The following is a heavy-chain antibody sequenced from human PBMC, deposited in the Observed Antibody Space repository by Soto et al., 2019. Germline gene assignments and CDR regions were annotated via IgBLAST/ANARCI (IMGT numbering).Heavy chain of an antibody. V-gene: IGHV1-18*01. Sequence: QVQLVQSRLEVTKPGASVKVSCKASGYSLTTYGISWVRQAPGQGLEWVGWISAYNGNTNYAQNVQGRVTMTRDTSTSTAYMDLRGLRSDDTAVYYCASHRVSAAGSFDYWGQGTLVIVSS. CDR1: GYSLTTYG. CDR2: ISAYNGNT. CDR3: ASHRVSAAGSFDY. J-gene: IGHJ4*02. D-gene: IGHD6-13*01.